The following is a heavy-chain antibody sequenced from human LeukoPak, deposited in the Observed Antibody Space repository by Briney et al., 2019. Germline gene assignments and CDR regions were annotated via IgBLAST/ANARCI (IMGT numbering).Heavy chain of an antibody. CDR2: INHSGSP. J-gene: IGHJ4*02. Sequence: SETLSLTCAVSGESHSRFYWSWIRQSPGRGLEWIGEINHSGSPNYNPSLKSRVTISVDTSKNQFSLRLSSVTAADTAVYYCARASSSNWYADYWGQGTLVTVSS. CDR3: ARASSSNWYADY. V-gene: IGHV4-34*01. D-gene: IGHD6-13*01. CDR1: GESHSRFY.